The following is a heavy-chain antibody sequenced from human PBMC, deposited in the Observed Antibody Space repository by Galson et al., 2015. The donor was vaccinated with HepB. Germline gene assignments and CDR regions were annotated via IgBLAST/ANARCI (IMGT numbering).Heavy chain of an antibody. Sequence: SLRLSYAASGFTVSSVYMSWVRRAPGTGLELVSVDSGGGTYYTDSVKGRFTVSRDNSKNTLYLQMNSLRVEDTAVYYCARVGYSYGFDIWGQGTMVTVSS. CDR2: DSGGGT. CDR1: GFTVSSVY. V-gene: IGHV3-66*02. J-gene: IGHJ3*02. CDR3: ARVGYSYGFDI. D-gene: IGHD5-18*01.